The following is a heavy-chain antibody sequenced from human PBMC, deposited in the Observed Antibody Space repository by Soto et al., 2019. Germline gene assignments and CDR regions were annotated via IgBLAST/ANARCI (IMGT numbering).Heavy chain of an antibody. D-gene: IGHD1-26*01. CDR1: GYTFTSYY. CDR2: INPSGGST. V-gene: IGHV1-46*01. CDR3: ARARRRVGATTCYGMEV. J-gene: IGHJ6*02. Sequence: QVQLVQSGAEVKKPGSSGKVSCKASGYTFTSYYMHWVRQAPGQGLEWMGIINPSGGSTIYAQKVQGRVTMTRSTSPSTVYMELGSLRSDDTAVYYCARARRRVGATTCYGMEVWGQVSTVTVS.